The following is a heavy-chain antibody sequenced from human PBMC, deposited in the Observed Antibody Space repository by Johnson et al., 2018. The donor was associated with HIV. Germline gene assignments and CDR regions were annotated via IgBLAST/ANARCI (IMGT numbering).Heavy chain of an antibody. J-gene: IGHJ3*02. CDR1: GFVFGDCA. CDR3: VRSPNWALGDI. V-gene: IGHV3-66*02. Sequence: VQLVESGGGLVQPGRSLRLSCSTSGFVFGDCAMSWFRQAPGKGLEWVAVIYSGGRTYHADSVKGRFTLSRDNSKNTLFLQRNSLTADDTAIYYCVRSPNWALGDIWGQGTMATVSS. CDR2: IYSGGRT. D-gene: IGHD7-27*01.